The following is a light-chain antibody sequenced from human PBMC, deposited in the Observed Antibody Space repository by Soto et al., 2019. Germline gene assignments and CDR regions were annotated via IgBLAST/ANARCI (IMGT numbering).Light chain of an antibody. CDR3: QQRYSTPPT. Sequence: DIQMTQSPSSLSASVGDRVTMTCRAGQSISSSLNWFQQKPGKAPKLLISDASSLQSGVPSRFSRSGSRTDFTLTISSLQREDFTSYYCQQRYSTPPTFGQGTKVEVK. J-gene: IGKJ1*01. V-gene: IGKV1-39*01. CDR2: DAS. CDR1: QSISSS.